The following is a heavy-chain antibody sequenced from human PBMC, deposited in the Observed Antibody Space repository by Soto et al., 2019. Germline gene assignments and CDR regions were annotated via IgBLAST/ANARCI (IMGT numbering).Heavy chain of an antibody. CDR3: ARYFCTSTTCNGEFDY. J-gene: IGHJ4*02. CDR1: GGSISSSSYY. Sequence: SETLSLTCTVSGGSISSSSYYWGWIRQPPGKGLEWIGSIYYSGSTYYNPSLKSRVTMSVDTSKNQFSLKLSSVTAADTAVYYCARYFCTSTTCNGEFDYWGQGTLVTVSS. CDR2: IYYSGST. D-gene: IGHD2-2*01. V-gene: IGHV4-39*01.